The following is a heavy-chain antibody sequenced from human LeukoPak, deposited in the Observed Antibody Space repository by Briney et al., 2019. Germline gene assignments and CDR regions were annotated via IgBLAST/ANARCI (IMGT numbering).Heavy chain of an antibody. CDR3: ARVRGSYDPSYFDL. Sequence: PSQTLSLTCTVSGGSISSGGYYWSWIRQHPGKGLEWIGYIYYSGSTYYNPSLKSRVTISVDTSKNQFSLKLSSVTAADTAVYYCARVRGSYDPSYFDLWGRGTLVTVSS. CDR2: IYYSGST. V-gene: IGHV4-31*03. D-gene: IGHD1-26*01. CDR1: GGSISSGGYY. J-gene: IGHJ2*01.